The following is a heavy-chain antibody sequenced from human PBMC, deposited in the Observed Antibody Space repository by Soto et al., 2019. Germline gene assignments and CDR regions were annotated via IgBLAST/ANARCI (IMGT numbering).Heavy chain of an antibody. CDR3: ARSRIIMGAFDI. J-gene: IGHJ3*02. CDR2: IYPGDSDT. V-gene: IGHV5-51*01. CDR1: GYSFTSYW. Sequence: GESLKISCKGSGYSFTSYWIGWVRQMRGKGLEWMGIIYPGDSDTRYNPSFQGQVTISADKSISTAYLQWSSLKASDTAMFYCARSRIIMGAFDIWGQGTMVTVSS. D-gene: IGHD2-15*01.